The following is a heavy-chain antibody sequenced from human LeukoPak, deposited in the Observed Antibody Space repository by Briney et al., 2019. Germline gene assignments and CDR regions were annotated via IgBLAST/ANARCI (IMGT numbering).Heavy chain of an antibody. Sequence: SETLSLTCTVSGGSISSYYWSWVRQPPGKGLEWIGYIHYIGSTSYNPSLKNRVTISVDTSKNQFSLKLTSVTAADTAVYYCARVLLVSSGTFYFDYWGQGTLVTVSS. CDR2: IHYIGST. V-gene: IGHV4-59*01. D-gene: IGHD6-25*01. CDR3: ARVLLVSSGTFYFDY. J-gene: IGHJ4*02. CDR1: GGSISSYY.